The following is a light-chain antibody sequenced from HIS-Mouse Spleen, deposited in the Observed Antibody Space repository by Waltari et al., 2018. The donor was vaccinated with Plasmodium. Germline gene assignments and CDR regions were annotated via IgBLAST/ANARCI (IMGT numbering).Light chain of an antibody. V-gene: IGKV1-8*01. CDR3: QQYYSYPLT. Sequence: AIRMTQSPYSLSASTGDRVTITCRASQVISSYLAWYPQKPGKAPKLLIYAASTLQSGVPSRFSGSGSGTDFTLTISCLQSEDFATYYCQQYYSYPLTFGGGTKVEIK. CDR1: QVISSY. J-gene: IGKJ4*01. CDR2: AAS.